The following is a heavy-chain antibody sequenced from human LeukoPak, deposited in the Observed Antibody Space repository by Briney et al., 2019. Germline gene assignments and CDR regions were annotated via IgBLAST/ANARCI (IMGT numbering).Heavy chain of an antibody. CDR1: GFTFSSYS. CDR2: ISSSSSYI. J-gene: IGHJ4*02. V-gene: IGHV3-21*01. D-gene: IGHD4-17*01. Sequence: KTGVSLRLSCAASGFTFSSYSMNWVRHAPGKGLEWGSSISSSSSYIYSADSVKGRFTISRDNAKTSLYLQMNSLRAEDTAVYYCARADYGDYYSFDYWGQGTLVTVSS. CDR3: ARADYGDYYSFDY.